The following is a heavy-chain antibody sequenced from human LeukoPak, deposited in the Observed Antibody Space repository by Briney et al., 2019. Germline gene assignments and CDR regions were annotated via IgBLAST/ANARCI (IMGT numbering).Heavy chain of an antibody. V-gene: IGHV4-59*01. CDR3: ARGLGITIFGVLTTYYFDY. D-gene: IGHD3-3*01. CDR2: ISDSGGT. Sequence: NPSETLSLTCTVSGGSIRTYYWSWIRQPPGKGVEWIGYISDSGGTNYNPSLKSRVTISIDTSKKQFSLKLSSVTAADTAVYYCARGLGITIFGVLTTYYFDYWGQGTLATVSS. J-gene: IGHJ4*02. CDR1: GGSIRTYY.